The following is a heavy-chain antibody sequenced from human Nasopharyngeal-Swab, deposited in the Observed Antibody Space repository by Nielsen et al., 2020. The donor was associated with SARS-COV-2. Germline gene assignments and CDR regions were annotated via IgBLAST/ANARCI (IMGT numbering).Heavy chain of an antibody. J-gene: IGHJ3*02. D-gene: IGHD6-19*01. CDR3: ARLPSLVRRVVAGTGRGAFDI. Sequence: SETLSLTCTVSGGSISSGGYYWSWIRQHPGKGLEWIGYIYYSGSTNYNPSLKSRVTISVDTSKNQFSLKLSSVTAADTAVYYCARLPSLVRRVVAGTGRGAFDIWGQGTMVTISS. CDR1: GGSISSGGYY. V-gene: IGHV4-31*03. CDR2: IYYSGST.